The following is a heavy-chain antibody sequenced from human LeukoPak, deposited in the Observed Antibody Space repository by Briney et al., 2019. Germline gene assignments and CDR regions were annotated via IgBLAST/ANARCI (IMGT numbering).Heavy chain of an antibody. J-gene: IGHJ4*02. Sequence: PGGSLRLSCAASGFTFSSYAMSWVRQAPGKGLEWVSAADGSGGSTYYADSVKGRFTISRDNSKNTLYLQMNSLRVEDTAVYYCAKIGIAVLTTGDWGQGTLVTVSS. D-gene: IGHD3-22*01. CDR3: AKIGIAVLTTGD. V-gene: IGHV3-23*01. CDR1: GFTFSSYA. CDR2: ADGSGGST.